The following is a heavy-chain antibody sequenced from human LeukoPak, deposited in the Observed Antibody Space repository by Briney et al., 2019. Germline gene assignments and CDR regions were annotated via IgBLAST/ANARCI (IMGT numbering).Heavy chain of an antibody. CDR3: ARGASSAYYVDY. CDR2: INNDGSNA. CDR1: GFTFSTYW. Sequence: GGSLRLSCAASGFTFSTYWMHWVRQAPGKGLVWVSRINNDGSNATYADSVKGRFTISRDNAKNTLYLQMNSLRAEDTAVYYCARGASSAYYVDYWGQGTLVSVSS. D-gene: IGHD3-22*01. V-gene: IGHV3-74*01. J-gene: IGHJ4*02.